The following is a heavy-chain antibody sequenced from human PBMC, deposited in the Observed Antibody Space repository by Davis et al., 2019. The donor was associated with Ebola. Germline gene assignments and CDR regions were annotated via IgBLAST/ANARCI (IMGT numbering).Heavy chain of an antibody. V-gene: IGHV1-8*01. Sequence: ASVQVSCKASGYTSTSYDINWVRQATGQGLEWMGWMNPNSGNTGYAQKFQGRVTMTRNTSISTAYMELSSLRSEDTAVYYCARGRRYYGMDVWGQGNTITVSS. J-gene: IGHJ6*02. CDR3: ARGRRYYGMDV. CDR2: MNPNSGNT. CDR1: GYTSTSYD.